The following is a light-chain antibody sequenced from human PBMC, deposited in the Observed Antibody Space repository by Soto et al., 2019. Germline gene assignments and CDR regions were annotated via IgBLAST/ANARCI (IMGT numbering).Light chain of an antibody. V-gene: IGKV3-11*01. CDR3: QQRSNWPPV. CDR2: DAS. J-gene: IGKJ3*01. CDR1: QSVSSY. Sequence: TQSPSTLSLSPGERATLSCRASQSVSSYLAWYQQKSGQAPRLLIYDASNRATGIPARFSGSGSGTDFTLTISSLEPEDFAVYYCQQRSNWPPVFGPGTKVDIK.